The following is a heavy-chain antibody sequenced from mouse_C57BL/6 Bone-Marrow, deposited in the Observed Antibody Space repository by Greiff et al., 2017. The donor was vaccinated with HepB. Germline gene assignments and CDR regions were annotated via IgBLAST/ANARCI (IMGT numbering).Heavy chain of an antibody. V-gene: IGHV1-78*01. J-gene: IGHJ4*01. Sequence: VQLQESDAELVKPGASVKISCKVSGYTFTDHTIHWMKQRPEQGLEWIGYIYPRDGSTKYNEKFKGKATLTADKSSSTAYMQLNSLTSEDSAVYFCARRWLLRAYAMDYWGQGTSVTVSS. CDR2: IYPRDGST. D-gene: IGHD2-3*01. CDR1: GYTFTDHT. CDR3: ARRWLLRAYAMDY.